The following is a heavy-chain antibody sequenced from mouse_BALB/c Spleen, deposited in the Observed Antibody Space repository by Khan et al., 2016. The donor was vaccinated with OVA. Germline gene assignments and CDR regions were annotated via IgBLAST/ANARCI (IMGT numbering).Heavy chain of an antibody. V-gene: IGHV5-15*02. Sequence: EVELVESGGGLVQPGGSRKLSCAASGFTFSDYGMAWVRQAPGKGPGGVAFISDLAYSIYYADTVTGRFTISRANAKNTLYLEMPSLRSEDTAIYYCARGGGTAPFAYWGLGTLVTVSA. CDR2: ISDLAYSI. D-gene: IGHD1-2*01. CDR1: GFTFSDYG. J-gene: IGHJ3*01. CDR3: ARGGGTAPFAY.